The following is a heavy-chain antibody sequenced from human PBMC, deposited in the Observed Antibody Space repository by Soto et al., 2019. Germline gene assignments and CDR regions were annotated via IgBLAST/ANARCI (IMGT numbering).Heavy chain of an antibody. V-gene: IGHV3-23*01. Sequence: GGSLRLSCAASGFTFSSYAMSWVRQAPGKGLEWVSAISGSGGSTYYADSVKGRFTISRDNSKNTLYLQMNSLRAEDTAVYYCARAPKDIVVVVAEWAYYYYYMDVWGKGTTVTVSS. D-gene: IGHD2-15*01. CDR2: ISGSGGST. CDR3: ARAPKDIVVVVAEWAYYYYYMDV. J-gene: IGHJ6*03. CDR1: GFTFSSYA.